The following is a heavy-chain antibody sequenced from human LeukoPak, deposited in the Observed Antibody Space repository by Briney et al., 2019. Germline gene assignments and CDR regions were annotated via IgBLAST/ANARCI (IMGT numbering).Heavy chain of an antibody. D-gene: IGHD6-19*01. Sequence: GASVKVSCKASGYTFTSYDINWVRQATGQGLEWMGWMNPNSGNTGYAQKFQGRVTMTRNTSISTAYMELSSLRSEDTAVYYCARGTWWLVGHYYYGMDVWGQGTTVTVSS. CDR3: ARGTWWLVGHYYYGMDV. CDR1: GYTFTSYD. CDR2: MNPNSGNT. V-gene: IGHV1-8*01. J-gene: IGHJ6*02.